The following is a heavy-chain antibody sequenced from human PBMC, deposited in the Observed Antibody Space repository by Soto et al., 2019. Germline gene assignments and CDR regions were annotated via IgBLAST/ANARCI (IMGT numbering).Heavy chain of an antibody. J-gene: IGHJ4*02. CDR1: GCSASSGSYY. Sequence: SETLSLTCPVSGCSASSGSYYWSWIRQPPGKGLEWIGYIYYSGSTNYNPSLKSRVTISVDTSKNQFSLKLSSVTAADTAVYYCARGDHGFDYWGQGTLVTVSS. V-gene: IGHV4-61*01. CDR3: ARGDHGFDY. CDR2: IYYSGST.